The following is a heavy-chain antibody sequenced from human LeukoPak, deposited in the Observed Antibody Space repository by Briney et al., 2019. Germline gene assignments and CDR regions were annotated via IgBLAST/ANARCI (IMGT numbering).Heavy chain of an antibody. CDR1: GGSISRYY. CDR2: INYSEST. V-gene: IGHV4-59*08. Sequence: SETLSLTCTVSGGSISRYYWSWIRQPPGKRLEWIGYINYSESTNYRRSLKSRATISIDTSKSQISLKLNSVTAADTALYYCARGSIDMVRGVTYYFDYWGQGTLVTVSS. CDR3: ARGSIDMVRGVTYYFDY. J-gene: IGHJ4*02. D-gene: IGHD3-10*01.